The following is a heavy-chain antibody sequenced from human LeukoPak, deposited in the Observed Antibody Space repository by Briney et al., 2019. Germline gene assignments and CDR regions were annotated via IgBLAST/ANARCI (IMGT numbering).Heavy chain of an antibody. Sequence: PGGSLRLSCAASGFTFSSYSMNWVRQAPGKGLEWVSYISSSSSTIYYADSVKGRFTISRGNAKNSLYLQMNSLRAEDTAVYYCARDLWELPYPWGQGTLVTVSS. V-gene: IGHV3-48*01. CDR1: GFTFSSYS. CDR3: ARDLWELPYP. D-gene: IGHD1-26*01. CDR2: ISSSSSTI. J-gene: IGHJ5*02.